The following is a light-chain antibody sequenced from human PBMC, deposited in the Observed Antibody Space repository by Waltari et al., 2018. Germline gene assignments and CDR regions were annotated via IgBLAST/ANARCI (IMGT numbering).Light chain of an antibody. V-gene: IGKV1-33*01. Sequence: DIQMTQFPSSLSASVGDRVTITCQAIHNIDDHLNWIQQKPGKAPKLLIYDTSVLEAGVPSRFSGGGSWTHFTFTITNLQPDDFGTYYCQQYENLPLTFGGGTKVDI. CDR2: DTS. J-gene: IGKJ4*01. CDR1: HNIDDH. CDR3: QQYENLPLT.